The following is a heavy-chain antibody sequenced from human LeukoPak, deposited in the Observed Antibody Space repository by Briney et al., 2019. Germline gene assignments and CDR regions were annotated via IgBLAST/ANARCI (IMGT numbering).Heavy chain of an antibody. CDR3: ARLKHSYDSSGFTADY. D-gene: IGHD3-22*01. CDR2: IHFDARNT. V-gene: IGHV3-30*02. Sequence: PGGSLRLSCATSGFTFSAYGMQWVRQAPGKGLEWVSFIHFDARNTYYADSVKGRFTISRDDSTNTLFLVLNRLRNEDTATYYCARLKHSYDSSGFTADYWGQGTLVTVSS. CDR1: GFTFSAYG. J-gene: IGHJ4*02.